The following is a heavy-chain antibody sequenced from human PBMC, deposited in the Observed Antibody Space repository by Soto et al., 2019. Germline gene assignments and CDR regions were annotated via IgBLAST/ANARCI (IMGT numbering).Heavy chain of an antibody. CDR2: IDWDDDK. Sequence: TGRTLLNPTQTLTLTCTFSGFSLSTSGMCVSWIRQPPAKALEWLARIDWDDDKYYCTSLKTRLTISKDTSKNQVVLTMTNMDPVDTATYCCARIHTIFGVSRDYYYLDVWGKGPTVTVSS. V-gene: IGHV2-70*11. J-gene: IGHJ6*03. CDR3: ARIHTIFGVSRDYYYLDV. D-gene: IGHD3-3*01. CDR1: GFSLSTSGMC.